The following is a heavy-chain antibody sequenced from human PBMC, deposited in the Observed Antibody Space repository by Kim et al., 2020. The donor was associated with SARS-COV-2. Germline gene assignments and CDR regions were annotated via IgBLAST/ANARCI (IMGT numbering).Heavy chain of an antibody. Sequence: GGSLRLSCAASGFTFADYAIQWVRQVPGKGLEWVSLISRDGGEIKYADSVTGRVTISRDNSKKYVYLQMNSLRSEDTALYYCVRGQQWLIKNWGQGTQLTVSS. D-gene: IGHD6-19*01. J-gene: IGHJ4*02. V-gene: IGHV3-43*02. CDR1: GFTFADYA. CDR2: ISRDGGEI. CDR3: VRGQQWLIKN.